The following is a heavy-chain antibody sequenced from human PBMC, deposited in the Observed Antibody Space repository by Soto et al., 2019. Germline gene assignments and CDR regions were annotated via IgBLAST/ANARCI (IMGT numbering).Heavy chain of an antibody. D-gene: IGHD6-19*01. J-gene: IGHJ4*02. Sequence: QVQLVESGGGVVQPGRSLRLSCVASGFMFDSYGMHWVRQAPGKGLEWVAIILYDGSEKYHAVSVKGRFTISRDNSKNTLYLQMSSLRAEVTALYYCAREPSRIAVAGFDYWGQGTRVTVSS. CDR1: GFMFDSYG. CDR2: ILYDGSEK. CDR3: AREPSRIAVAGFDY. V-gene: IGHV3-33*01.